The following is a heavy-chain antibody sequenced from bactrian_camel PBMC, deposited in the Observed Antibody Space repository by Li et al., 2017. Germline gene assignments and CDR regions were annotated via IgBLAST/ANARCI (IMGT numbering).Heavy chain of an antibody. J-gene: IGHJ6*01. CDR3: VRDGVDFRVVVTGTTFGY. CDR2: IYTDGSST. V-gene: IGHV3S6*01. Sequence: HVQLVESGGGLVQPGGSLRLSCAASGFTFTLYYTNWVRQAPGKGLEWVSSIYTDGSSTYYADSVKGRFTIFRDNAKNTVHLQMNSLTPEDTAVYYCVRDGVDFRVVVTGTTFGYWGQGTQVTV. D-gene: IGHD2*01. CDR1: GFTFTLYY.